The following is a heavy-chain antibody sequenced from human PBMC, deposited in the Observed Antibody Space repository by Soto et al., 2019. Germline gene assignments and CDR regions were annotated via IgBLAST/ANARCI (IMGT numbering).Heavy chain of an antibody. J-gene: IGHJ6*03. Sequence: QVQLVESGGGVVQPGRSLRLSCAASGFTFSTYNMHWVRQAPGKGLEWVALIWYDGSNKYYADSVKGRFTLSRDNSKNTLYLQMNSLRAEDTAVYFCSRGLDYGDYNRNYYYYYMDVWGKGTTVTVSS. CDR2: IWYDGSNK. V-gene: IGHV3-33*01. CDR3: SRGLDYGDYNRNYYYYYMDV. CDR1: GFTFSTYN. D-gene: IGHD4-17*01.